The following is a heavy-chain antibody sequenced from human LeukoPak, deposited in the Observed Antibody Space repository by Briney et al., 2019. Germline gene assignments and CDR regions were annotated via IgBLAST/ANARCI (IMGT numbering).Heavy chain of an antibody. V-gene: IGHV1-2*06. CDR3: ARGRCSGGSCYYQKYYFDY. Sequence: GASVKVSCKASGYTFTGYYMHWVRQAPGQGLEWMGRINPNSGGTNYAQKFQGRVTMTRDTSISTAYMELSRLRSDDTAVYYCARGRCSGGSCYYQKYYFDYWGQGTLVTVSP. D-gene: IGHD2-15*01. CDR2: INPNSGGT. CDR1: GYTFTGYY. J-gene: IGHJ4*02.